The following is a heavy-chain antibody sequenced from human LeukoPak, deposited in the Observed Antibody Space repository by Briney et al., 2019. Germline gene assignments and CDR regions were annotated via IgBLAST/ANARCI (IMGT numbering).Heavy chain of an antibody. CDR2: IGSSGTTI. CDR3: ALLAVASDFDY. V-gene: IGHV3-48*03. Sequence: GRSLRLSCAVSGFPFSIYEMNWVRQAPGKGLDWVSNIGSSGTTIHYADSVKGRFSISRDNAKSSLYLQMNSLRVEDTAVYHCALLAVASDFDYWGQGALVTVSS. J-gene: IGHJ4*02. CDR1: GFPFSIYE. D-gene: IGHD6-19*01.